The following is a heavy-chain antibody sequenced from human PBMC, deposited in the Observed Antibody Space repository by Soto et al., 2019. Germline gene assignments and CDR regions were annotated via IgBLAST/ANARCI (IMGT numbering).Heavy chain of an antibody. V-gene: IGHV1-18*01. CDR3: ARDHSYDSSGYYRPFDI. Sequence: ASVKVSCKASGYTLTSYGISWVRQAPGQGLEWMGWISAYNGNTNYAQKLQGRVTMTTDTSTSTAYMELRSLRSDDTAVYYCARDHSYDSSGYYRPFDIWGQGTMVTVSS. CDR2: ISAYNGNT. D-gene: IGHD3-22*01. CDR1: GYTLTSYG. J-gene: IGHJ3*02.